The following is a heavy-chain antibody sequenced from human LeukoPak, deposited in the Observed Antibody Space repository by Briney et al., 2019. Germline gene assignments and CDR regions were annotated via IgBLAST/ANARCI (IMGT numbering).Heavy chain of an antibody. CDR2: IYYSGST. J-gene: IGHJ3*02. Sequence: PSETLSLTCAVYGGSFSGYYWGWIRQPPGKGLEWIGSIYYSGSTYYNPSLKSRVTISVDTSKNQFSLKLSSVTAADTAVYYCARHTYSSSSGFDIWGQGTMVTVSS. D-gene: IGHD6-13*01. CDR1: GGSFSGYY. V-gene: IGHV4-39*01. CDR3: ARHTYSSSSGFDI.